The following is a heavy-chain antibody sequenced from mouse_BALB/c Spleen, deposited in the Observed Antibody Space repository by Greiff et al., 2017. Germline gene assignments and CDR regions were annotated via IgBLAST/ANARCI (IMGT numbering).Heavy chain of an antibody. CDR2: IYPGDGDT. CDR1: GYTFTSYW. V-gene: IGHV1-87*01. D-gene: IGHD2-4*01. Sequence: QVQLKESGAELARPGASVKLSCKASGYTFTSYWMQWVKQRPGQGLEWIGAIYPGDGDTRYTQKFKGKATLTADKSSSTAYMQLSSLASEDSAVYYCARSYYDTFAYWGQGTLVTVSA. CDR3: ARSYYDTFAY. J-gene: IGHJ3*01.